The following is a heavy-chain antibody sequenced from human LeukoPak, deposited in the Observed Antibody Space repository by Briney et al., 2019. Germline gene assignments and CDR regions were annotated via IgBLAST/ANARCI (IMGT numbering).Heavy chain of an antibody. CDR2: IWYDGSNK. V-gene: IGHV3-33*01. Sequence: PGGSLRLSCAASGFTFSSYGMHWVPQAPGKGLEWVAVIWYDGSNKYYADSVKGRFTISRDNSKNTLYLQMNSLRAEDTAVYYCARDPGSGWYREDYWGQGTLVTVSS. CDR3: ARDPGSGWYREDY. D-gene: IGHD6-19*01. CDR1: GFTFSSYG. J-gene: IGHJ4*02.